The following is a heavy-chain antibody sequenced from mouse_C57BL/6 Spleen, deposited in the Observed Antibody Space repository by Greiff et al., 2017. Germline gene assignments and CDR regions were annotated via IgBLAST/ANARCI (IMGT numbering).Heavy chain of an antibody. V-gene: IGHV2-5*01. D-gene: IGHD1-1*01. CDR1: GFSLTSYG. Sequence: VQLQQSGPGLVQPSQSLYITCKVSGFSLTSYGVHWVSQSPGKGLEWLGVIWRGGSTDYNAAFMSRLSITKDNSKSQVFFKMNSLQADDTAIYYCAKRGSSYAMDYWGQGTSVTVSS. CDR3: AKRGSSYAMDY. CDR2: IWRGGST. J-gene: IGHJ4*01.